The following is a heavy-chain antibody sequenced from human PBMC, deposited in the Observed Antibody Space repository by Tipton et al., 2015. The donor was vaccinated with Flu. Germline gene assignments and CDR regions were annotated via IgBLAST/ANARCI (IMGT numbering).Heavy chain of an antibody. CDR1: GGSINTYY. CDR3: AKDASPYTPSYYFDL. Sequence: LRLSCTVSGGSINTYYWSWLRQSPGKGLEWIGHIYENGNAAYKSSFKRRVTISLDTSKNQFPLSLSSVTAADTAVYHCAKDASPYTPSYYFDLWGPGTPVTVSS. CDR2: IYENGNA. V-gene: IGHV4-59*01. J-gene: IGHJ4*02. D-gene: IGHD1-14*01.